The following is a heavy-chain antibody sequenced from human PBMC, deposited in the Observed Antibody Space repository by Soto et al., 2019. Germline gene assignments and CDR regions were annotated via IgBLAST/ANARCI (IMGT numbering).Heavy chain of an antibody. D-gene: IGHD4-17*01. V-gene: IGHV4-31*03. CDR2: IYYSGST. J-gene: IGHJ5*02. Sequence: QVQLQESGPGLVKPSQTLSLTCTVSGGSISSGGYYWSWIRQHPGKGLEWIGYIYYSGSTYYNPSLKSRVTISVDPSKNQFSLKLSSVTAADTAVYYCARFRRSDYGDFWFDPWGQGTLVTVSS. CDR3: ARFRRSDYGDFWFDP. CDR1: GGSISSGGYY.